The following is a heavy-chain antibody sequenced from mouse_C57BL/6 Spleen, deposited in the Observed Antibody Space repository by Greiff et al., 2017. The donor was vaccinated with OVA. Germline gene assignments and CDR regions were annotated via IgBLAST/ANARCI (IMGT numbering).Heavy chain of an antibody. J-gene: IGHJ3*01. CDR1: GYTFTDYY. CDR2: INPYNGGT. V-gene: IGHV1-19*01. CDR3: ARTSADYYGSSPFAY. D-gene: IGHD1-1*01. Sequence: EVQLQQSGPVLVKPGASVKMSCKASGYTFTDYYMNWVKQSHGKSLEWIGVINPYNGGTSYNQKFKGKATLTVDKSSSTAYMELNSLTSEDSAVYYCARTSADYYGSSPFAYWGQGTLVTVSA.